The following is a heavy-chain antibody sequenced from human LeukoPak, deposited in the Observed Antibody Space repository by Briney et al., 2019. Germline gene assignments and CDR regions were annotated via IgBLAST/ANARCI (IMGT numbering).Heavy chain of an antibody. J-gene: IGHJ2*01. CDR1: GGSISSSNW. CDR3: ARAVRGGWYEGYFDL. D-gene: IGHD6-19*01. Sequence: ASGTLSLTCAVSGGSISSSNWYSWVRQPPGKGLEWIGEIYHSGRTNYNPSLKSRVTISVDKSKNQFSLNLTSVTAADTAVYYCARAVRGGWYEGYFDLWGRGTLVTVSS. CDR2: IYHSGRT. V-gene: IGHV4-4*02.